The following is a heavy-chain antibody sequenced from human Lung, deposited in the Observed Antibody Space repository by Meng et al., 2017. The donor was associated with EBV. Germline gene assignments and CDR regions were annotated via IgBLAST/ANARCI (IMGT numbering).Heavy chain of an antibody. V-gene: IGHV1-46*01. Sequence: QGQLVQSGAGVKKPGASVKVSCKAPGYTFTNYYMHWVRQAPGQGLEWMGIINTSVGYTSHAQKFQGRVTMTRDTSTSTVHMEVSSLRSADTAVYYCARASRVLGGFDYWGQGTLVTVSS. CDR1: GYTFTNYY. J-gene: IGHJ4*02. CDR2: INTSVGYT. D-gene: IGHD3-16*01. CDR3: ARASRVLGGFDY.